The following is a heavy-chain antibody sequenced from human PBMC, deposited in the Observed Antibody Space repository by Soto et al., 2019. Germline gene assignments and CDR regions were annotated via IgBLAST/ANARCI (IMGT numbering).Heavy chain of an antibody. Sequence: GGSLRLSCAASGFTFSSYWMHWVRQAPGKGLVWVSRINSDGSSTSYADSVKGRFTISRDNAKNTLYLQMNSLRAEDTAVYYCAVHLFRAAAPRKKADYWGQGTLVTVSS. CDR1: GFTFSSYW. D-gene: IGHD6-13*01. V-gene: IGHV3-74*01. CDR3: AVHLFRAAAPRKKADY. CDR2: INSDGSST. J-gene: IGHJ4*02.